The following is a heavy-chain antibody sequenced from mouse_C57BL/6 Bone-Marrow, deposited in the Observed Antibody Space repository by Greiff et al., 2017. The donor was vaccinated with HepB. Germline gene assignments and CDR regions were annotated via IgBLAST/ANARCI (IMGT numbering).Heavy chain of an antibody. CDR3: ARDPITTVVPYYFDY. D-gene: IGHD1-1*01. J-gene: IGHJ2*01. Sequence: VQLQESGPGLVKPSQSLSLTCSVTGYSITSGYYWNWIRQFPGNKLEWMGYISYDGSNNYNPSLKNRISITRDTSKNQFFLKLNSVTTEDTATYYCARDPITTVVPYYFDYWGQGTTLTVSS. CDR2: ISYDGSN. CDR1: GYSITSGYY. V-gene: IGHV3-6*01.